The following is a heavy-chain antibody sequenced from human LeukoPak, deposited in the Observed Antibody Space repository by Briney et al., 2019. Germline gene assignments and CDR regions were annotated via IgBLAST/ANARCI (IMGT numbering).Heavy chain of an antibody. CDR1: GYTFTDYY. Sequence: ASVKVSCKASGYTFTDYYLHWVRQAPGHGLERMGWINPKTGVTKYAQSFQGRVTMTRDTSINTAYMEVSRLRSDDTAVFYCARDLAMYSPDLDYWGQGTLVTVSS. CDR3: ARDLAMYSPDLDY. D-gene: IGHD1-26*01. CDR2: INPKTGVT. J-gene: IGHJ4*02. V-gene: IGHV1-2*02.